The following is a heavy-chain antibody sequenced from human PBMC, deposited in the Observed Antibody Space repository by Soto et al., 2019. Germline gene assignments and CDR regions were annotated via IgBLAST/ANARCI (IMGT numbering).Heavy chain of an antibody. CDR1: GGSFNDYY. V-gene: IGHV4-34*01. D-gene: IGHD3-22*01. CDR2: INHSGKT. Sequence: QLQLHQWGAGLLKPSETMSLTCDVYGGSFNDYYWTWIRQPPGKGLEWIGEINHSGKTNYNPSLQSRVTISVDTPKNQFFLKLNSVTAADTAVYFCARQDNRDYSSSYAFDIWGLGTLVTVSS. J-gene: IGHJ3*02. CDR3: ARQDNRDYSSSYAFDI.